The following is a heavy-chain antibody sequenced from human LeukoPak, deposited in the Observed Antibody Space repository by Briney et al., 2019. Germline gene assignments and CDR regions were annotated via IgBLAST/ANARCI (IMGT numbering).Heavy chain of an antibody. Sequence: SETLSLTCTVSGGSISSGGYYWSWIRQHPGKGLEWIGYIYYSGSTYYNPSLKSRVTISVDTSKNQFSLKLSSVTAADTAVYYCARDHLADGMDVWGQGTTVTVSS. V-gene: IGHV4-31*03. CDR2: IYYSGST. J-gene: IGHJ6*02. CDR3: ARDHLADGMDV. CDR1: GGSISSGGYY.